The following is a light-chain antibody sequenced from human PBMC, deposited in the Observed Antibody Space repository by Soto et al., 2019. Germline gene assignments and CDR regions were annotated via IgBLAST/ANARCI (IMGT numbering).Light chain of an antibody. J-gene: IGKJ2*01. V-gene: IGKV3D-15*01. CDR3: QQYHDWPRT. CDR1: QTIDTH. Sequence: EIVMPQSPATLSVSPGERATLSCRASQTIDTHLAWYQHKPGQAPRLLIYGAYTRATGIPARFSGRGSGTEFTLTISSLQSEDFATYCGQQYHDWPRTFGQGTKLEIK. CDR2: GAY.